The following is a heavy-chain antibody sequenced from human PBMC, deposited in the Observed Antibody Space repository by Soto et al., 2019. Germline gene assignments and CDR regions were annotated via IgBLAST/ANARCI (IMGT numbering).Heavy chain of an antibody. CDR2: INHSGST. CDR1: GGSFSGYY. V-gene: IGHV4-34*01. D-gene: IGHD3-10*01. Sequence: SETLSLTCAVYGGSFSGYYWSWIRQPPGKGLEWIGEINHSGSTNYNPSLKSRVTISVDTSKNQFSLKLSSVTAADTAVYYCARERPYGSGSYYNISLGGWYDPWSQGTLVTVSS. CDR3: ARERPYGSGSYYNISLGGWYDP. J-gene: IGHJ5*02.